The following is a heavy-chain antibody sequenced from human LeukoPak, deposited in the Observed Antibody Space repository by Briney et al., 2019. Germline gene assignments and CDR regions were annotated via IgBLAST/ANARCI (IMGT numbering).Heavy chain of an antibody. CDR3: AHGCPEKYHYVWGSYRYPYYCDF. CDR1: GLSLSTSGVG. J-gene: IGHJ4*02. Sequence: SGPTLVKPSQTLMLTCTFSGLSLSTSGVGVGWIRQPPEKALEWLAPIFRDDGQRYSLSLKSRVTITKDISKNQVVLTMSTMDPVDTATYCCAHGCPEKYHYVWGSYRYPYYCDFWGQGTLVTVSS. V-gene: IGHV2-5*02. D-gene: IGHD3-16*02. CDR2: IFRDDGQ.